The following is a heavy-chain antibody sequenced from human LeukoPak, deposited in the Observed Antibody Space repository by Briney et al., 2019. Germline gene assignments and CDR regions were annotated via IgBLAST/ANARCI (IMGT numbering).Heavy chain of an antibody. V-gene: IGHV4-39*01. CDR1: GGSISSSSYY. CDR2: IYHSGST. Sequence: SETLSLTCTVSGGSISSSSYYWGWIRQPPGKGLEWIGSIYHSGSTYYNPSLKSRVTISVDTSKNQFSLKLSSVTAADTAVYYCAGQYYDYVWGSYRSDYWGQGTLVTVSS. D-gene: IGHD3-16*02. CDR3: AGQYYDYVWGSYRSDY. J-gene: IGHJ4*02.